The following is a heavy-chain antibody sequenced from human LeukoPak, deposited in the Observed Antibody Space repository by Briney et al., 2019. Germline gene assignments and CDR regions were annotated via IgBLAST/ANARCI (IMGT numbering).Heavy chain of an antibody. V-gene: IGHV4-30-4*08. D-gene: IGHD4-17*01. CDR3: ARGAMTTAYYFDY. CDR2: IYYSGST. CDR1: GGSITSGGYY. J-gene: IGHJ4*02. Sequence: SETLSLTCTVSGGSITSGGYYWSWIRQPPGKGLEWIGYIYYSGSTYYKPSLKSRVTISVDTSKNQFSLKLSSVTAADTAVYYCARGAMTTAYYFDYWGQGTLVTVSS.